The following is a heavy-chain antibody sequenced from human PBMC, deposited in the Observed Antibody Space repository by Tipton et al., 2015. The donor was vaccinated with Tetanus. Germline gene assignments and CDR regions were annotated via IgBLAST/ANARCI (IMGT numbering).Heavy chain of an antibody. Sequence: SLRLSCAASGFIFSGNYLMTWVRQAPGKGLELVANMKQDEGEKYYVDSVKGRFTISRDSAENSLYLQMSDLRAEDTAIYYCARGYRPGAKGPDSLAPWGRGTLVTAS. V-gene: IGHV3-7*04. CDR3: ARGYRPGAKGPDSLAP. CDR2: MKQDEGEK. D-gene: IGHD2-2*02. CDR1: GFIFSGNYL. J-gene: IGHJ2*01.